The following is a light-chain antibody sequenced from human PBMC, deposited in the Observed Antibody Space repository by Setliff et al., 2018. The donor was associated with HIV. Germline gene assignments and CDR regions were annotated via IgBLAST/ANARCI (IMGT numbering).Light chain of an antibody. CDR1: ASDIGNYKY. CDR3: ASYAGDGVHDIYV. V-gene: IGLV2-11*01. CDR2: ELS. J-gene: IGLJ1*01. Sequence: QSVLTQPRSVSGSPGQSVTISCTGTASDIGNYKYVSWYQQYPGKAPKLMIYELSQRPSGVPDRFSGSKSGNTASLTVSGLQAEDEADYYCASYAGDGVHDIYVFGTGTKVTVL.